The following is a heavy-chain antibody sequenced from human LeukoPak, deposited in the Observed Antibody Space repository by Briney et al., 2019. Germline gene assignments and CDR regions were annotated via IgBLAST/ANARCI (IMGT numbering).Heavy chain of an antibody. V-gene: IGHV4-39*01. D-gene: IGHD5-18*01. CDR1: GGSISSSSYY. CDR3: ARHASVDTAMATFDY. CDR2: IYYSGST. Sequence: SETLSLTCTVSGGSISSSSYYWGWIRQPPGKGLEWIGSIYYSGSTYYNPSLKSRVTISVDTSKNQFSLKLSSVIAADTAVYYCARHASVDTAMATFDYWGQGTLVTVSS. J-gene: IGHJ4*02.